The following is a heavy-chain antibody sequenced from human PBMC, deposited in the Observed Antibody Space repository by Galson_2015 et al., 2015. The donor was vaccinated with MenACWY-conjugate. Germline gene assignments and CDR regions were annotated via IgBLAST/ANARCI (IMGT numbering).Heavy chain of an antibody. Sequence: SLRLSCAASGFTFSSYWMAWVRQAPGKGLEWVANIKQDGSEKYYVDSVMGRFTIPRDSAEYSVYLQMNSLRPDDTAVYYCARAGGGSGWYWDYWGQGALVTVSS. CDR1: GFTFSSYW. J-gene: IGHJ4*02. D-gene: IGHD6-19*01. CDR2: IKQDGSEK. V-gene: IGHV3-7*03. CDR3: ARAGGGSGWYWDY.